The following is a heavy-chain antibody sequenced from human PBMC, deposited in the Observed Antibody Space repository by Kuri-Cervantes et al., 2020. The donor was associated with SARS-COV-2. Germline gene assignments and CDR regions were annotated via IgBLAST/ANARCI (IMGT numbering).Heavy chain of an antibody. Sequence: GESLKISCAASGFTFSSYWMSWVRQAPGKGLEWVAVISYDGSNKYYADSVKGRFTISRDNSKNTLYLQMNSLRAEDTAVYYCAREGATIGLFDYWGQGTLVTVSS. CDR1: GFTFSSYW. CDR2: ISYDGSNK. D-gene: IGHD5-12*01. CDR3: AREGATIGLFDY. V-gene: IGHV3-30-3*01. J-gene: IGHJ4*02.